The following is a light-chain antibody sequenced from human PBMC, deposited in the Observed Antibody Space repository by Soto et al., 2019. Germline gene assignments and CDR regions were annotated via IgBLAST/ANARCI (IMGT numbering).Light chain of an antibody. CDR1: QSFHNY. Sequence: EIVLTQSPATLSLSPGERATLSCRASQSFHNYLAWYQQKPGQAPRLLILDASIRATGTPATFSCSGSGTNFTITISLPEPELYAVYYSQHHCGFSFGPVTKVYI. J-gene: IGKJ3*01. CDR3: QHHCGFS. V-gene: IGKV3-11*01. CDR2: DAS.